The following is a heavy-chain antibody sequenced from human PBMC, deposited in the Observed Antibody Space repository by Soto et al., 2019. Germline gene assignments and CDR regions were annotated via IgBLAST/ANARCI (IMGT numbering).Heavy chain of an antibody. J-gene: IGHJ5*02. CDR3: ARDGQYCSGGSCYSDLNWFDP. V-gene: IGHV1-18*01. Sequence: GASVKVSCKASGYTFTIYGISWVRQAPGQGLEWMGWISAYNGNTNYAQKLQGRVTMATDTSTNTAYMELRSLRSDDTAVYYCARDGQYCSGGSCYSDLNWFDPWGQGTLVTVSS. CDR1: GYTFTIYG. CDR2: ISAYNGNT. D-gene: IGHD2-15*01.